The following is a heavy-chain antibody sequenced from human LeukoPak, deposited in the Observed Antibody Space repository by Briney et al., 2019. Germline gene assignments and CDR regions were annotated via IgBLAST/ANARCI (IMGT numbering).Heavy chain of an antibody. CDR2: IYYSGST. V-gene: IGHV4-31*03. CDR1: GGSISSSSYY. Sequence: PSETLSLTCTVSGGSISSSSYYWGWIRQHPGKGLEWIGYIYYSGSTYYNPSLKSRVTISVDTSKNQFSLKLSSVTAADTAVYYCARGKAVTRGWFDPWGQGTLVTVSS. D-gene: IGHD4-17*01. J-gene: IGHJ5*02. CDR3: ARGKAVTRGWFDP.